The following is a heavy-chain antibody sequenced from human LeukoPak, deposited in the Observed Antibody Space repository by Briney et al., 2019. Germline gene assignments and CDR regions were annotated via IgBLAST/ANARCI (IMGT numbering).Heavy chain of an antibody. V-gene: IGHV5-51*01. CDR1: GYSFTSYW. CDR3: ARLITMVRGVSDAFDI. Sequence: GESLKISCKGPGYSFTSYWIGWVRQMPGKGLEWMGIIYPGDSDTRYSPSFQGQVTISADKSISTAYLQWSSLKASDTAMYYCARLITMVRGVSDAFDIWGQGTMVTVSS. CDR2: IYPGDSDT. J-gene: IGHJ3*02. D-gene: IGHD3-10*01.